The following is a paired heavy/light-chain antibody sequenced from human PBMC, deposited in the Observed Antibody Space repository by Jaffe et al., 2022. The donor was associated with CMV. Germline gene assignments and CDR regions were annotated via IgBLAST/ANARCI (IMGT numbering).Light chain of an antibody. Sequence: DIQLTQSPSFLSASVGDRVTITCRASQGISTFLAWYQQKPGKAPNFLIYDASTLQSGVPSRFSGSGSGTEFTLTISSLQPEDFATYYCQQINTYPWTFGQGTKVEV. J-gene: IGKJ1*01. CDR3: QQINTYPWT. CDR2: DAS. V-gene: IGKV1-9*01. CDR1: QGISTF.
Heavy chain of an antibody. J-gene: IGHJ6*02. CDR3: AREFKSFDWLSSEYFYYGLDV. CDR2: IDPNTGDT. Sequence: QVQLVQSGAEVKKPGASVRVSCGASGYTFIHSYIHWVRQAPGQGLEWMGWIDPNTGDTKYAQKFQGRVTMTRDTSISAAYMDLSRLRSDDTAVYYCAREFKSFDWLSSEYFYYGLDVWGQGTTVTVSS. CDR1: GYTFIHSY. V-gene: IGHV1-2*02. D-gene: IGHD3-9*01.